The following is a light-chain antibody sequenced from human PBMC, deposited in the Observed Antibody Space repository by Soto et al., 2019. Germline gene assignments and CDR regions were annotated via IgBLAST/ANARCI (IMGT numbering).Light chain of an antibody. Sequence: TLSLSPGERATLSCRASQSVSSYLAWYQQKPGQAPRLLIYDASNRAAGIPARFSGSGSGTDFTLTISSLEPEDFAVYYCQQRTNWLTFGGGTKVDIK. J-gene: IGKJ4*01. CDR3: QQRTNWLT. CDR1: QSVSSY. V-gene: IGKV3-11*01. CDR2: DAS.